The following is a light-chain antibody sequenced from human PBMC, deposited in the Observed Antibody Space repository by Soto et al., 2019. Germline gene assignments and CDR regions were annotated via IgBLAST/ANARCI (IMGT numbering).Light chain of an antibody. J-gene: IGLJ2*01. Sequence: QSALTQPASVSGSPGQSITISCTGTSSDVGGYNYVSWYQQHPGKAPKLMLYEVSNRPSGVSNRFSGSKSGNTAYLTISGLKAEDEADYYCSSYTSSSPPVVFGGGTKVTVL. CDR3: SSYTSSSPPVV. CDR1: SSDVGGYNY. V-gene: IGLV2-14*01. CDR2: EVS.